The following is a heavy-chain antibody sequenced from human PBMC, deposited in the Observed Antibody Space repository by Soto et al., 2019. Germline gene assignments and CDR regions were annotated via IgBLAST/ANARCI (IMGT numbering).Heavy chain of an antibody. Sequence: GGSLRLSCAASGFTFSSYEMNWVRQAPGKGLEWVSYIRSSGSTIYYADSVKGRFTISRDNAKNSLYLQMNSLRAEDTAVYYCARGGYEYSSLGGLYYFDYWGQGTVVTVSS. D-gene: IGHD6-6*01. J-gene: IGHJ4*02. CDR3: ARGGYEYSSLGGLYYFDY. CDR1: GFTFSSYE. V-gene: IGHV3-48*03. CDR2: IRSSGSTI.